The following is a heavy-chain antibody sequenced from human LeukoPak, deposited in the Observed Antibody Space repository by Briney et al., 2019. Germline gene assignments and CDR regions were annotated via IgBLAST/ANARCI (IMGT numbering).Heavy chain of an antibody. CDR3: ARGESQPLDY. CDR2: ITSGGGT. Sequence: GGSLRLSCAASGFTLNTYAMSWVRQAPGKGLEWVSVITSGGGTYYADSVKGRFTISRDNAKNSLYLQMNSLRAEDTAVYYCARGESQPLDYWGQGTLVTVSS. V-gene: IGHV3-23*01. CDR1: GFTLNTYA. J-gene: IGHJ4*02. D-gene: IGHD2-2*01.